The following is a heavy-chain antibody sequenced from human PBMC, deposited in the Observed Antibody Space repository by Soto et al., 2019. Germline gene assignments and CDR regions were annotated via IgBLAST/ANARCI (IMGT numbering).Heavy chain of an antibody. CDR1: GYTFTSYG. J-gene: IGHJ4*02. CDR2: ISAHNDNT. CDR3: ARGRYGDY. Sequence: QVHLVQSGDEVRKPGASVKVSCKGSGYTFTSYGIAWVRQAPGQGLKWMGWISAHNDNTNYAQKVQGRVTVTRDTSTSTDYMELRNLRSEDTAVYYCARGRYGDYWGQGALVTVSS. D-gene: IGHD1-1*01. V-gene: IGHV1-18*01.